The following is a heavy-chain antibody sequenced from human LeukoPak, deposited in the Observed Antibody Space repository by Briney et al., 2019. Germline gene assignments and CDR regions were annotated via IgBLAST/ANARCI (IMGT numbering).Heavy chain of an antibody. V-gene: IGHV1-2*02. CDR2: INPNSGGT. CDR1: GYTFTGYY. Sequence: ASVKASCKASGYTFTGYYMHWVRQAPGQGLEWMGWINPNSGGTNYAQKFQGRVTMTRDTSISTAYMELSRLRSDDTAVYYCARDAGYSYGRPLDYWGQGTLVTVSS. J-gene: IGHJ4*02. CDR3: ARDAGYSYGRPLDY. D-gene: IGHD5-18*01.